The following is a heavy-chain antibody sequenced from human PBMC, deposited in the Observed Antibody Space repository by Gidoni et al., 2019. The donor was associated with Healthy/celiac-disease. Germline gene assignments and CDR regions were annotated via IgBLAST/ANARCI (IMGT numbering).Heavy chain of an antibody. CDR2: IIPSGGST. Sequence: GASVKVSCKASGYTFTSYYMHWVRQAPGQGLEWMGIIIPSGGSTSYAQKFQGRVTMTRDTPTSTVYMELSSLRSEDTAVYYCARGSITGAAAGTVDYWGQGTLVTVSS. J-gene: IGHJ4*02. D-gene: IGHD6-13*01. CDR3: ARGSITGAAAGTVDY. V-gene: IGHV1-46*01. CDR1: GYTFTSYY.